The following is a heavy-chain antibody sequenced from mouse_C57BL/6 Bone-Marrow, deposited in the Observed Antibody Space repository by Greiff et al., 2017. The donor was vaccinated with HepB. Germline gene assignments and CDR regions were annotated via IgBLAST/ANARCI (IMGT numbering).Heavy chain of an antibody. V-gene: IGHV1-55*01. J-gene: IGHJ2*01. CDR3: ARDDYVFDY. CDR1: GYTFTSYW. Sequence: QVHVKQPGAELVEPGASVKMSCKASGYTFTSYWITWVKQRPGQGLEWIGDIYPGSGSTNYNEKFKSKATLTVDTSSSTAYMQLSSLTSEDSAVYYCARDDYVFDYWGQGTTLTVSS. D-gene: IGHD2-4*01. CDR2: IYPGSGST.